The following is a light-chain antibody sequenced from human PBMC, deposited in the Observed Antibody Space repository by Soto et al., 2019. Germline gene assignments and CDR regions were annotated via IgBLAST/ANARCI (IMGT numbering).Light chain of an antibody. CDR1: SSNIGRYA. J-gene: IGLJ2*01. V-gene: IGLV1-44*01. Sequence: QSVLTQPPSTSGTPGQRVTVSCSGSSSNIGRYAVNWYQQLPGTAPKLLIYSNDQRPSGVPDRFSGSKSGTSVSLAISGLQSEDEADYYCAAWDDSLNGLVFGGGTKLTVL. CDR2: SND. CDR3: AAWDDSLNGLV.